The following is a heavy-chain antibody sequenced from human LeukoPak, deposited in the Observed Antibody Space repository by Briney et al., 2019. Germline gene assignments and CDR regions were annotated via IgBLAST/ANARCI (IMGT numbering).Heavy chain of an antibody. V-gene: IGHV3-23*01. CDR3: AKARYSYGTQCGMDV. CDR1: GFTFSSYA. J-gene: IGHJ6*02. Sequence: GGSLRLSCAASGFTFSSYAMSWVRQAPGKGLEWVSAISGSGGSTYYADSVKGRFTISRDNSKNTLYLQMNSLRAEDTAVYYCAKARYSYGTQCGMDVWGQGTTVTVSS. D-gene: IGHD5-18*01. CDR2: ISGSGGST.